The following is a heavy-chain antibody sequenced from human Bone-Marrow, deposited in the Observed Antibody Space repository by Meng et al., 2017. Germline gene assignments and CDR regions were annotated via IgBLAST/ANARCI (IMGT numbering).Heavy chain of an antibody. D-gene: IGHD1-1*01. V-gene: IGHV6-1*01. J-gene: IGHJ4*02. CDR3: ARDGTSWYFFDY. CDR1: GDSVSSNSAT. CDR2: TYYRSRWYS. Sequence: QVQLQQSGPGLVKTSQTLSLTCAISGDSVSSNSATWNWIRQSPSRGLEWLGRTYYRSRWYSDYAVSVQSRITINPDTSKNQFSLQLNSLTPEDSAVYYCARDGTSWYFFDYWGQGTLVTVS.